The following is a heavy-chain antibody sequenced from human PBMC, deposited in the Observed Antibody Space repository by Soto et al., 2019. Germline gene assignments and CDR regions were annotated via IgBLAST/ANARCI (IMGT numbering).Heavy chain of an antibody. D-gene: IGHD3-22*01. V-gene: IGHV4-59*01. CDR3: ARDKTRHYYDSSGFDAFDI. CDR1: GGSISNYY. Sequence: QVQLQESGPGLVKPSETLSLTCTVSGGSISNYYWSWIRQPPGKGLEWIGYIYYSGSTNYNPSLMSRVTISLDTSKNQFPLTRSSVTAADTAVYYCARDKTRHYYDSSGFDAFDIWGQGTMVILSS. CDR2: IYYSGST. J-gene: IGHJ3*02.